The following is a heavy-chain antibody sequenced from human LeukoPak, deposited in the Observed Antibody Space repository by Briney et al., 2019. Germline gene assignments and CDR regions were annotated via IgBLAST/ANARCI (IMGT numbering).Heavy chain of an antibody. CDR3: AKSEAEGILWWFLDY. CDR2: ISGSGGST. V-gene: IGHV3-23*01. D-gene: IGHD2-21*01. Sequence: GGSLRLSCAASGFTFDDYAMHWVRQAPGKGLEWVSAISGSGGSTYCADSVKGRFTISRDNSKNTLYLQMNSLRAEDTAVYYCAKSEAEGILWWFLDYWGQGTLVTVSS. CDR1: GFTFDDYA. J-gene: IGHJ4*02.